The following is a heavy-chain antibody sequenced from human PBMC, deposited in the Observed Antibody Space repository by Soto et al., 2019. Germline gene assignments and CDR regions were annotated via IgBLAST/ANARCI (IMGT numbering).Heavy chain of an antibody. CDR3: ATGAGLNDAFDI. D-gene: IGHD7-27*01. Sequence: GASVKVSCKASGYTFTSYGISWVRQAPGQGLEWMGWISAFNGIANYAQKLQGRVTMTADKSTSTAYMELSSLRSEDTAVYYCATGAGLNDAFDIWGQGTMVTVSS. CDR2: ISAFNGIA. V-gene: IGHV1-18*01. J-gene: IGHJ3*02. CDR1: GYTFTSYG.